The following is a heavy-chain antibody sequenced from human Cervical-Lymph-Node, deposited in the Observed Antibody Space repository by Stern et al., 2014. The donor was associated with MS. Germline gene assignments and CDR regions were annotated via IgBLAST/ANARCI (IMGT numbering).Heavy chain of an antibody. CDR3: ARRDIMDV. Sequence: QLVQSGAEVKKPGASVKVSCKASGYTFTTHGIHWVRQAPGQRLEWMAWSSAGNGNTKYSQNFQGRITITRDASASTAYMELSSLTSEDTAVYFCARRDIMDVWGQGTTVTVSS. CDR2: SSAGNGNT. CDR1: GYTFTTHG. V-gene: IGHV1-3*01. J-gene: IGHJ6*02.